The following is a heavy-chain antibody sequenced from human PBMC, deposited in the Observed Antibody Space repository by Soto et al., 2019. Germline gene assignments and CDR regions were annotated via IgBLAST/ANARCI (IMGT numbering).Heavy chain of an antibody. D-gene: IGHD3-10*01. V-gene: IGHV4-61*01. Sequence: PSETLSLTCTVYGGSVSSGSYYWSWIRQPPGKGLEWIGYIYYSGSTNYNPSLKSRVTISVDTSKNQFSLKLSSVTAADTAVYYCASQLLWFGEKDYWGQGTLVTVSS. CDR3: ASQLLWFGEKDY. J-gene: IGHJ4*02. CDR1: GGSVSSGSYY. CDR2: IYYSGST.